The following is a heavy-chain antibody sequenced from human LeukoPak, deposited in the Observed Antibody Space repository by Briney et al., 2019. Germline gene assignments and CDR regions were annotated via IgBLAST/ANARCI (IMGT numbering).Heavy chain of an antibody. CDR2: INPNSGGT. CDR1: GYTFTGYY. D-gene: IGHD3-3*01. V-gene: IGHV1-2*06. CDR3: ATAGVRPRTGLSGPLDY. J-gene: IGHJ4*02. Sequence: GASVKVSCKASGYTFTGYYMHWVRQAPGQGLEWMGRINPNSGGTNYAQKFQGRVTMTRDTSISTAYMELSRLRSEDTAVYYCATAGVRPRTGLSGPLDYWGQGTLVTVSS.